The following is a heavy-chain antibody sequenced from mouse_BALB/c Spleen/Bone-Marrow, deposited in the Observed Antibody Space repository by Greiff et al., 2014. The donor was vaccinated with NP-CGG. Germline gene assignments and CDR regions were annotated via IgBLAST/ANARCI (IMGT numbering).Heavy chain of an antibody. CDR3: ARLGYYGTLVY. J-gene: IGHJ4*01. CDR2: INPDSSTI. D-gene: IGHD1-1*01. Sequence: EVMLVESGGGLVQPGGSLKLSCAASGFDFSRYWVSWVRQAPGKGLEWIGEINPDSSTINYTPSLKDKFIIPRDNAENTLYLQMSKVRSEDTALYYCARLGYYGTLVYWGQGTSVTVSS. CDR1: GFDFSRYW. V-gene: IGHV4-1*02.